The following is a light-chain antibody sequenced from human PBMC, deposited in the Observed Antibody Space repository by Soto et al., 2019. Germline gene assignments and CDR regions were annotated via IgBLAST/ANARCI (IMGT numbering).Light chain of an antibody. CDR2: EVN. CDR1: SSNVGSYKL. Sequence: QSALTQPASVSGSPGQSITISCTGTSSNVGSYKLVSWYQQHPGKAPKLMIFEVNKRPSGVSDRFSGSKSGNTASLTISGLQAEDEGDFFCCSYAGNGAWVFGGGTKVTVL. J-gene: IGLJ3*02. V-gene: IGLV2-23*02. CDR3: CSYAGNGAWV.